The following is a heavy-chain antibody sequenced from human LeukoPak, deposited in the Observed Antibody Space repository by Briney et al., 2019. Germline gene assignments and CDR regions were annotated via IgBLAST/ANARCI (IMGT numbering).Heavy chain of an antibody. CDR2: INPDSGGT. J-gene: IGHJ3*02. V-gene: IGHV1-2*02. Sequence: ASVKVSCKASGYTFTGYYMHWVRQAPGQGLEWMGWINPDSGGTNYAQKFQGRVTMTRDTSISTAYMELSRLRSDDTAVYYCARAGVWDYSDSSGYHNAAFDIWGQGTMVTVSS. CDR3: ARAGVWDYSDSSGYHNAAFDI. CDR1: GYTFTGYY. D-gene: IGHD3-22*01.